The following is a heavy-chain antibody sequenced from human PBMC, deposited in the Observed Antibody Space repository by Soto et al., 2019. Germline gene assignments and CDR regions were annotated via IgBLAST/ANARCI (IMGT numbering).Heavy chain of an antibody. J-gene: IGHJ5*02. D-gene: IGHD1-1*01. CDR2: IYATGTT. CDR3: VRDGTKTLRDWFDP. CDR1: GASISGFY. V-gene: IGHV4-4*07. Sequence: PSETLSLTCTVSGASISGFYWSWMRKSAGKGLEWIGRIYATGTTDYNPSLKSRVMMSVDKSKNQFSLKLRSVTAADTAVYYFVRDGTKTLRDWFDPWGQGISVTVYS.